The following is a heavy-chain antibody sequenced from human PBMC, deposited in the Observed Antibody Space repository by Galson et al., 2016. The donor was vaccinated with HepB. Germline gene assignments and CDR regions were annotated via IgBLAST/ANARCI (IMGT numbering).Heavy chain of an antibody. D-gene: IGHD2-15*01. J-gene: IGHJ4*02. CDR2: TDVDGRNT. CDR3: ARGHSSAHYSFDY. Sequence: SLRLSCAASGFTFVNYWMHWVRQAPGKGLVWVSRTDVDGRNTAYADSVEGRFTISRDNAKNILYLQMNSLRIDDTAFYYCARGHSSAHYSFDYWGQGALVSVSS. V-gene: IGHV3-74*03. CDR1: GFTFVNYW.